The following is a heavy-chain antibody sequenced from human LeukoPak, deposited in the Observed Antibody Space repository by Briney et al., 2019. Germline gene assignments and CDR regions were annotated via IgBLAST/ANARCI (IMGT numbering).Heavy chain of an antibody. CDR2: ISSSSSYI. CDR1: GFTFSSYS. D-gene: IGHD6-13*01. CDR3: ARDPMGAAAGFDY. V-gene: IGHV3-21*01. J-gene: IGHJ4*02. Sequence: GGSLRLSCAASGFTFSSYSMNWVRQAPGKGLEWVSSISSSSSYIYYADSVKGRFTISRDNAKNSLYLQMNSLRAEDTAVYYCARDPMGAAAGFDYWGQGTLVTVSS.